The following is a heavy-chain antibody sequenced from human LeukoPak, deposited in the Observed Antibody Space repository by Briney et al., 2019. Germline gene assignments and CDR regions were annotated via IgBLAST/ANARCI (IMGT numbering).Heavy chain of an antibody. CDR1: GFTFSSYG. V-gene: IGHV3-33*01. CDR2: IWYDGSNK. Sequence: GGSLRLSCAASGFTFSSYGMHWVRQAPGKGLEWVAVIWYDGSNKYYADSVKGRFTISRDNSKNTLYLQMNSLRAEDTAVYYCARDEYYDFWSGYPGNWFDPWGQGTLVTVSS. CDR3: ARDEYYDFWSGYPGNWFDP. D-gene: IGHD3-3*01. J-gene: IGHJ5*02.